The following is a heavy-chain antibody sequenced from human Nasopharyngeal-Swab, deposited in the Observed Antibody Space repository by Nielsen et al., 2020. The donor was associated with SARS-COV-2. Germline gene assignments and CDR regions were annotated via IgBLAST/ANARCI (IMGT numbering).Heavy chain of an antibody. CDR3: ARDYYGSGKGWFDP. D-gene: IGHD3-10*01. CDR2: IWHDGSNK. V-gene: IGHV3-33*01. J-gene: IGHJ5*02. Sequence: VRQAPGKGLEWVAVIWHDGSNKYYADSVKGRFTISRDNSKNTLYLQMNSLRAEDTAVYYCARDYYGSGKGWFDPWGQGTLVTVSS.